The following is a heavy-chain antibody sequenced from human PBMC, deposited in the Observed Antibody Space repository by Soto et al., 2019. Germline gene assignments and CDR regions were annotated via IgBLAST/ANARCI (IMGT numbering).Heavy chain of an antibody. CDR1: GFTFSDYY. Sequence: VQVVESGGGLVQPGGSLRLSCAASGFTFSDYYMSWIRQAPGKGLEWVSYISSSGSTIYYADSVKGRFTISRDNAKNSLYLQMNSLRAEDTAVYYCARVLYSSSWYDGMWGFDPWGQGTLVTVSS. CDR3: ARVLYSSSWYDGMWGFDP. V-gene: IGHV3-11*01. D-gene: IGHD6-13*01. CDR2: ISSSGSTI. J-gene: IGHJ5*02.